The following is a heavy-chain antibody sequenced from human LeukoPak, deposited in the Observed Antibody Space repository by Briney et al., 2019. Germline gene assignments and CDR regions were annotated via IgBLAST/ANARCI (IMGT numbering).Heavy chain of an antibody. D-gene: IGHD6-19*01. CDR1: GYTFTSYD. J-gene: IGHJ4*02. Sequence: GASVKVSCKASGYTFTSYDINWVRQAPGQGLEWMGWINPNSGGTNYAQNFQGRVTMTRDTSITTAYMELSRLRSDDTAVYYCASSEKSIAVAGSPPDYWGQGTLVTVSS. CDR3: ASSEKSIAVAGSPPDY. CDR2: INPNSGGT. V-gene: IGHV1-2*02.